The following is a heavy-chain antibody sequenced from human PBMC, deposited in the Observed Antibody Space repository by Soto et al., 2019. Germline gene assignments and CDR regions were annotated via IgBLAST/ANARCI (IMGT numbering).Heavy chain of an antibody. V-gene: IGHV3-23*01. CDR3: AKYVAVAGTARYGREV. CDR2: ISNSGGTT. D-gene: IGHD6-19*01. CDR1: GFSFSSYA. Sequence: EVQLLESGGGLVQPGGSLRLSCAASGFSFSSYAMSWARQAPGKGLEWVAVISNSGGTTFYADSVKGRFTISRDNFKNTVFLQMSSLRAEDTAVYYCAKYVAVAGTARYGREVWGQGTRVTVSS. J-gene: IGHJ6*02.